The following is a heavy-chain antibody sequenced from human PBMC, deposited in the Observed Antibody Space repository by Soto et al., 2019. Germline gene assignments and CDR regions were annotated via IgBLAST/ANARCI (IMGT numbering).Heavy chain of an antibody. J-gene: IGHJ1*01. CDR2: ILYDGSET. Sequence: QVQLVESGGGVVQPGTSLRLSCAASGFSFSESGMEWVRQAPGKGLEWVAAILYDGSETYYGDSVKGRFTISRDNSKNTLYLQMSGLRAEDTAVYYCATFLAVAGTHHWGQGTLVTVSS. V-gene: IGHV3-33*01. D-gene: IGHD6-19*01. CDR1: GFSFSESG. CDR3: ATFLAVAGTHH.